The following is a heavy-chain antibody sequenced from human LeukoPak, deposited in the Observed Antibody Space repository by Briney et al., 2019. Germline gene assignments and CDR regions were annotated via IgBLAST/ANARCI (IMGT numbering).Heavy chain of an antibody. CDR3: ATGRGVWGSYRQYYFDY. D-gene: IGHD3-16*02. J-gene: IGHJ4*02. CDR2: FDPGDGET. CDR1: GYTLTELS. V-gene: IGHV1-24*01. Sequence: ASVKVSCKVSGYTLTELSMHWVRQAPGKGLEWMGGFDPGDGETIYAQKFQGRVTMTEDTSTDTAYMELSSLRSEDTAVYYCATGRGVWGSYRQYYFDYWGQGTLVTVSS.